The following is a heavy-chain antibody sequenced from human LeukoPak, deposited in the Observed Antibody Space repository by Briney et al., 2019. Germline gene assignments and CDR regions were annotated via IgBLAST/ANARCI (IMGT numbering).Heavy chain of an antibody. CDR2: ISASGAGT. CDR3: AREGVRGSGSYYNVKDY. V-gene: IGHV3-23*01. CDR1: GFTFSSYA. Sequence: GESLRLSCSVSGFTFSSYAVSWVRQAPGKGLEWVSSISASGAGTYYADSVKGRFTISRDNSKNTVYLQMNSLRAEDTAVYYCAREGVRGSGSYYNVKDYWGQGSLVTVSS. J-gene: IGHJ4*02. D-gene: IGHD3-10*01.